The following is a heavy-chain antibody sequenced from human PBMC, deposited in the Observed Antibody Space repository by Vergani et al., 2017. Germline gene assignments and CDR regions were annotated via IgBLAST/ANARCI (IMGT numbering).Heavy chain of an antibody. Sequence: EVQLVESGGGLVQPGGSLRLSCAASGFTFSSYEMNWVRQAPGKGLEWVSYISSSSSTIYYADSVKGRFTISRDNAKNSLYLQMNSLRAEDTAVYYCARDLLEQQQNMDVWGKGTTVTVSS. J-gene: IGHJ6*03. CDR2: ISSSSSTI. V-gene: IGHV3-48*03. CDR1: GFTFSSYE. CDR3: ARDLLEQQQNMDV. D-gene: IGHD6-13*01.